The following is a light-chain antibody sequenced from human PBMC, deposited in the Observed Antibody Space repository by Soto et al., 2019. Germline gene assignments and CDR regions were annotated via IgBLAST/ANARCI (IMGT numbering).Light chain of an antibody. CDR3: QQSYSTPEYT. Sequence: DIQMTQSPSSLSASVGDRVTITCRASQSISNYLNWYQQKPGKAPKLLIYAASSLQSGVPSRFSGSGSGTDFTLTISSLQPEDFATYYCQQSYSTPEYTFGQGTTLEIK. V-gene: IGKV1-39*01. CDR2: AAS. J-gene: IGKJ2*01. CDR1: QSISNY.